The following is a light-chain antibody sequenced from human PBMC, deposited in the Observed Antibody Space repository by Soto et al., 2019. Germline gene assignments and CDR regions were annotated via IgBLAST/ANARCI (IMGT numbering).Light chain of an antibody. CDR3: MQALQTPKT. J-gene: IGKJ1*01. V-gene: IGKV2-28*01. Sequence: DIVMTQSPLSLPVTPGEPASISCRSSQSLLHSNGYNYLDWYLQKPGQSPQLLIYLGSNRASGVPDRFSGSGSGTDFTLKISRVGAEDVGVYYCMQALQTPKTFCQGTKVQIK. CDR1: QSLLHSNGYNY. CDR2: LGS.